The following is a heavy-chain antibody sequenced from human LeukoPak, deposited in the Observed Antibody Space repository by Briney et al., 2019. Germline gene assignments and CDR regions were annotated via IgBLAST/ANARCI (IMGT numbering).Heavy chain of an antibody. Sequence: GGSLRLSCAASGFTFSSYWMHLVRQAPGKGLVWVSRINTDGSSTSYADSVKGRFTISRDNAQNSLYLQMNSLRVEDTAVYYCATDRNRNTYGWLDYWGQGTLVTVSS. V-gene: IGHV3-74*01. D-gene: IGHD5-18*01. CDR3: ATDRNRNTYGWLDY. CDR2: INTDGSST. J-gene: IGHJ4*02. CDR1: GFTFSSYW.